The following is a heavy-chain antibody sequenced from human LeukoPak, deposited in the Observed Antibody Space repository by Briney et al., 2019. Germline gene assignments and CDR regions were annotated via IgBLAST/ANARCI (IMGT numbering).Heavy chain of an antibody. CDR3: ARVGNYYYDSSGYYYVPPYYFDY. J-gene: IGHJ4*02. V-gene: IGHV4-59*12. D-gene: IGHD3-22*01. CDR1: GGSISSYY. CDR2: IYYSGST. Sequence: SETLSLTCTVSGGSISSYYWSWIRQPPGKGLEWIGSIYYSGSTYYNPSLKSRVTISVDTSKNQFSLKLSSVTAADTAVYYCARVGNYYYDSSGYYYVPPYYFDYWGQGTLVTVSS.